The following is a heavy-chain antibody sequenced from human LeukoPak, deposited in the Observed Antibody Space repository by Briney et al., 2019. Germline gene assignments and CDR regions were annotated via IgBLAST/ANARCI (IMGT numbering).Heavy chain of an antibody. D-gene: IGHD1-26*01. CDR1: GGTFSSYA. V-gene: IGHV1-69*01. Sequence: AASVKVSCKASGGTFSSYAISWVRQAPGQGLEWMGGIIPIFGTANYAQKFQGRVTITADESTSTAYMELSRLRSDDTAVYYCARDTVGATRVKNWFDPWGQGTLVTVSS. CDR3: ARDTVGATRVKNWFDP. CDR2: IIPIFGTA. J-gene: IGHJ5*02.